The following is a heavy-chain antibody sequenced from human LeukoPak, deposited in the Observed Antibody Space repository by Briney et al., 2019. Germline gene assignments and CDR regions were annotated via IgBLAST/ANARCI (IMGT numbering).Heavy chain of an antibody. Sequence: ASVKVSCKASGYTFTSYDINWVRQATGQGLEWMGWMNPNSGNTGYAQKFQGRVTMTRNTSISTAYMELSSLRSEDTAVYYCASSLVYSGNSGFDYWGQGTLVTVSS. V-gene: IGHV1-8*01. D-gene: IGHD4-23*01. CDR1: GYTFTSYD. CDR3: ASSLVYSGNSGFDY. CDR2: MNPNSGNT. J-gene: IGHJ4*02.